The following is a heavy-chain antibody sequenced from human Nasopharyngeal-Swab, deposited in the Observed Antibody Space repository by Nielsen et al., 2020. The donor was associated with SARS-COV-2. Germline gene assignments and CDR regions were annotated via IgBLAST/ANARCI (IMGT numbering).Heavy chain of an antibody. CDR2: ISSSSSTI. CDR3: ARDQGVNYDFWSGYNNWFDP. D-gene: IGHD3-3*01. CDR1: GFTFSSYS. J-gene: IGHJ5*02. V-gene: IGHV3-48*01. Sequence: GESLKISCAASGFTFSSYSMNWVRQAPGKGLEWVSCISSSSSTIYYADSVKGRFTISRDNAKNSLYLQMNSLRAEDTAVYYCARDQGVNYDFWSGYNNWFDPWGQGTLVTVSS.